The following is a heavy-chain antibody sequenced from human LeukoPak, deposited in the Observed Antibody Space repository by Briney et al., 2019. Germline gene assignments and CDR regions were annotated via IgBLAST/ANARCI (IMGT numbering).Heavy chain of an antibody. J-gene: IGHJ1*01. CDR3: AKDHYYDSSGDFQH. CDR2: ISGSGGST. CDR1: GFTFSSYA. Sequence: GGSLRLSCAASGFTFSSYAMSWVRQAPGKGLEWVSAISGSGGSTYYADSVKGRFTISRDNSKNTLYLQMNNLRSEDTAVYYCAKDHYYDSSGDFQHWGQGTLVTVSS. D-gene: IGHD3-22*01. V-gene: IGHV3-23*01.